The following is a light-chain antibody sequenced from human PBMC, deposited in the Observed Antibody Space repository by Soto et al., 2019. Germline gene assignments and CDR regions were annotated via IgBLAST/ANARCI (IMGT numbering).Light chain of an antibody. J-gene: IGKJ1*01. CDR3: QQYKSDSWT. CDR2: KAS. V-gene: IGKV1-5*03. CDR1: QTITNY. Sequence: DIQMTQSPSTLSASVGDRVTITCRASQTITNYLAWYQQKPGKAPKLLIYKASSLESGVPSRFSGSGSGTEFTLTISSLQPDDFATYYCQQYKSDSWTFGQGTKVEIK.